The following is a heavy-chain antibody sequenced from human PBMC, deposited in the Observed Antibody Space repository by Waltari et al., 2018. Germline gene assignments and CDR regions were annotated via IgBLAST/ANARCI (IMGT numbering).Heavy chain of an antibody. D-gene: IGHD3-3*01. CDR3: ARDCPLLRFLEPELCAFDI. Sequence: EVQLVESGGGLVQPGGSLRLSCAASGFTFSSYSMNWVRQAPGQGLEWVSYISSSSSTIYYADSVKGRFTISRDNAKNSLYLQMNSLRAEDTAVYYCARDCPLLRFLEPELCAFDIWGQGTMVTVSS. CDR2: ISSSSSTI. V-gene: IGHV3-48*04. CDR1: GFTFSSYS. J-gene: IGHJ3*02.